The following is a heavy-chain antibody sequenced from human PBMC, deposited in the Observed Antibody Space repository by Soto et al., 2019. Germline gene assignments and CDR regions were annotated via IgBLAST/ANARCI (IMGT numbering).Heavy chain of an antibody. CDR2: IYTRGTT. CDR1: GFSFNNNY. V-gene: IGHV3-53*01. Sequence: LRLSCSASGFSFNNNYMTWVRQAPGRRPEWVAVIYTRGTTHYADFATGRFTFSRDNSKNTLYLQMDSLRPEDTAVYYCAKLWGYYFESWGPGTLVTVSS. D-gene: IGHD2-21*01. J-gene: IGHJ4*02. CDR3: AKLWGYYFES.